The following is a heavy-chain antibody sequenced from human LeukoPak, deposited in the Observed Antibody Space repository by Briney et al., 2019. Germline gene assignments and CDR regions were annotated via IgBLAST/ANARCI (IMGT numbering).Heavy chain of an antibody. CDR2: ISGSGSST. J-gene: IGHJ4*02. Sequence: GGSLRLSCAASGFTFSSYAMSWVRQAPGKRLEWVSDISGSGSSTYYADSLQGRFTISRDSSKNTLHLQMNNVRAEDTALYYCMKLPTMIIVIDTDFEYWGQGAQVTVSS. CDR1: GFTFSSYA. V-gene: IGHV3-23*01. CDR3: MKLPTMIIVIDTDFEY. D-gene: IGHD2-21*01.